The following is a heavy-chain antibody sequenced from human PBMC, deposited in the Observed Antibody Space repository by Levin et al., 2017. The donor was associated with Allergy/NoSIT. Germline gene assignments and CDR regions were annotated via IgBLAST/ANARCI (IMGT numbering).Heavy chain of an antibody. CDR1: GFIFSDAW. D-gene: IGHD2-15*01. V-gene: IGHV3-15*01. CDR2: VKSKPYGGTK. Sequence: GESLKISCAASGFIFSDAWMSWVRQTPGKGLEWIGRVKSKPYGGTKDYAAPLRGRFTISRDDSKNTVYLQMNNLATEDTAIYYCAAGVGQTDLDYWGQGILVTVS. J-gene: IGHJ4*02. CDR3: AAGVGQTDLDY.